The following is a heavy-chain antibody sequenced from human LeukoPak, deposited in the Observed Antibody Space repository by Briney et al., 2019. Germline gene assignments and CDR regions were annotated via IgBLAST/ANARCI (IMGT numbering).Heavy chain of an antibody. D-gene: IGHD2-21*02. V-gene: IGHV5-51*01. CDR1: GYSFTSYW. J-gene: IGHJ5*02. CDR3: ARLTSFADLLTATRRSWFDP. Sequence: GESLKISCKGSGYSFTSYWIGWVRQMPGKGLEWMGIIYPGDSDTRYSPSFQGQVTISVDKSIDTAFLQWSSLKASDSAIYYCARLTSFADLLTATRRSWFDPWGQGTLVTVSS. CDR2: IYPGDSDT.